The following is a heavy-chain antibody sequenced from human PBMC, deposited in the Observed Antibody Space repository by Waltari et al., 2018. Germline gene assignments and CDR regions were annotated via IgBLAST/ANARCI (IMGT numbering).Heavy chain of an antibody. CDR3: ARDPSIAAVDNFDF. D-gene: IGHD6-13*01. CDR1: GSTFSSYS. CDR2: ISSSSNYI. Sequence: EVQLVESGGGLVKPGGSLGLSLPASGSTFSSYSMHCVRQAPGKGLEWVSSISSSSNYIYYAESVKGRLTISRDNAKNSLYLQMNSLRVEDTAVYYCARDPSIAAVDNFDFWGQGTLVTVSS. V-gene: IGHV3-21*01. J-gene: IGHJ4*02.